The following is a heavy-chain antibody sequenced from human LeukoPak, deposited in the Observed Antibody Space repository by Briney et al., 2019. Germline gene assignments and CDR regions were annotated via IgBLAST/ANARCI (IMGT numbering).Heavy chain of an antibody. CDR1: GYTFTSYY. CDR3: ARGEGDGCYYYYMDV. Sequence: ASVKVSCKASGYTFTSYYMHWVRQAPGQGLEWMGIINPSGGSTSYAQKFQGRVTMTRDMSTSTVYMELSSLRSEDTAVYYCARGEGDGCYYYYMDVWGKGTTVTVSS. CDR2: INPSGGST. D-gene: IGHD5-24*01. J-gene: IGHJ6*03. V-gene: IGHV1-46*01.